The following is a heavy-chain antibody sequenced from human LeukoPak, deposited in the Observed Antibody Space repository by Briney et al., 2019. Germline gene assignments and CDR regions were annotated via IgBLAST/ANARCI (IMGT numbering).Heavy chain of an antibody. D-gene: IGHD3-22*01. V-gene: IGHV1-69*13. Sequence: ASVKVSCKASGGTFSSHTISWVRQAPGQGLEWMGGIIPIFGTTNYAQTFQGRVTITADESTSTAYIELSSLRSEDTALYYCARDLRNVTTTLVGSGPRDWGQGTLVTVSS. CDR3: ARDLRNVTTTLVGSGPRD. CDR2: IIPIFGTT. J-gene: IGHJ4*02. CDR1: GGTFSSHT.